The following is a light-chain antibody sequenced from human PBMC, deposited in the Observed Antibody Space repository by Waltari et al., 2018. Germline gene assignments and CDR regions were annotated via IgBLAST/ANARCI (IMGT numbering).Light chain of an antibody. V-gene: IGLV3-1*01. CDR2: QDH. CDR1: NLEHKF. J-gene: IGLJ2*01. CDR3: QTWDTVTAHVV. Sequence: SYELTQASSVSVSPGHTASITCSGDNLEHKFVSWYQQKPGQSPLLVIYQDHRRPSGIPERFSGSNSGNTATLTISGTQAMDEADYFCQTWDTVTAHVVFGGGTKLTVL.